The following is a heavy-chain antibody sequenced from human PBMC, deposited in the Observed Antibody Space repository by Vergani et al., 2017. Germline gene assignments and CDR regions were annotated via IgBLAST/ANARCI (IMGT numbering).Heavy chain of an antibody. V-gene: IGHV3-74*01. D-gene: IGHD2-2*01. Sequence: EVQLLESGGGLVQPGGSLRLSCAASGFTFSSYWMHWVRQAPGKGLVWVSRINSDGSSTSYADSVKGRFTISRDNAKNTLYLQMNSLRAEDTAVYYCARDCSSTSCYATTYYYYYMDVWGKGTTVTVSS. CDR3: ARDCSSTSCYATTYYYYYMDV. CDR1: GFTFSSYW. J-gene: IGHJ6*03. CDR2: INSDGSST.